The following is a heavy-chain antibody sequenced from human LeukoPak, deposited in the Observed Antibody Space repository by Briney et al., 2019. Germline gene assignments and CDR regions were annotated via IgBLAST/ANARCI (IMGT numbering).Heavy chain of an antibody. V-gene: IGHV3-30*03. CDR3: ARSTYCGGDCYPALGY. CDR2: ISYDGNNK. CDR1: GFTFSNYD. D-gene: IGHD2-21*02. Sequence: GGSLRLSCAASGFTFSNYDMHWVRRAPGKGLEWVSLISYDGNNKYYADSVKGRFTISRDNPKNTLYLQMSSLRAEDTAVYYCARSTYCGGDCYPALGYWGQGTPVTVSS. J-gene: IGHJ4*02.